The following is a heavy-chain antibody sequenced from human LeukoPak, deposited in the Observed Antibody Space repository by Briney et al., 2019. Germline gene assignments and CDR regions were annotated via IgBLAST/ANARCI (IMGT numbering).Heavy chain of an antibody. J-gene: IGHJ3*02. D-gene: IGHD3-9*01. CDR1: GGSISSGSYY. CDR3: ARVSTTGTSYGAFDI. Sequence: PSQTLSLTCTVSGGSISSGSYYWDWIRQPPGKGLEWIGSIYYSGDTYYNPSLKSRVTISVDTSKNQFSLKLSSVTAADTAVYYCARVSTTGTSYGAFDIWGQGTMVTVSS. V-gene: IGHV4-39*07. CDR2: IYYSGDT.